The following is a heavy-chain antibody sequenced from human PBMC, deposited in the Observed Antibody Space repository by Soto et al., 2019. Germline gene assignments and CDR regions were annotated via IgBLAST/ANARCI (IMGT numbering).Heavy chain of an antibody. D-gene: IGHD6-19*01. J-gene: IGHJ4*02. CDR3: ARIAVAGVDY. V-gene: IGHV4-39*01. Sequence: ETLSLTCTVSGGSISSSSYYWGWIRQPPGKGLEWIGSIYYSGSTYYNPSLKSRVTISVDTSKNQFSLKLSSVTAADTAVYYCARIAVAGVDYWGQGTLVTVSS. CDR1: GGSISSSSYY. CDR2: IYYSGST.